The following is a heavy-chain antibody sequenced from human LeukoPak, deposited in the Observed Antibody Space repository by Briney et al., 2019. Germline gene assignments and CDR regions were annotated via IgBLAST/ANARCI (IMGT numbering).Heavy chain of an antibody. CDR2: INGDGSST. CDR3: AELGITMIGGV. V-gene: IGHV3-74*01. J-gene: IGHJ6*04. CDR1: GFTFRSYW. D-gene: IGHD3-10*02. Sequence: GGSLRLSREASGFTFRSYWMHWVRQAPGKGLVWVSRINGDGSSTSYADSVKGRFTISRDNAKNTLYLQMNSLRAEDSAVYYCAELGITMIGGVWGKGTTVTISS.